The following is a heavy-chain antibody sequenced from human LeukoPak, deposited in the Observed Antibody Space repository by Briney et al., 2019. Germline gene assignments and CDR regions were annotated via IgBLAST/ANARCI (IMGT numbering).Heavy chain of an antibody. J-gene: IGHJ4*02. CDR1: GFTFSDHY. CDR3: AKDNYYDTSAFVDY. CDR2: ITSDSTI. Sequence: NPGGSLRLSCAASGFTFSDHYMSWIRQAPGKGLEWVSYITSDSTIYYTDSVKGRFTISRDNAKNTLYLQMNSLRAEDTAVYFCAKDNYYDTSAFVDYWGQGTLVTVSS. D-gene: IGHD3-22*01. V-gene: IGHV3-11*04.